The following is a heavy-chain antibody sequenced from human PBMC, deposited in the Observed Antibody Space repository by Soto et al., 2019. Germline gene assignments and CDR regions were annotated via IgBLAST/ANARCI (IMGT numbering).Heavy chain of an antibody. J-gene: IGHJ4*02. CDR3: ARKARYSYGLDY. Sequence: QVQLVESGGGVVQPGRSLRLSCAASGFTFSSYAMHWVRQAPGKGLEWVAVISNDGSNKYYADSVKGRFTISRYNSKNTLYLQMNSRRAEDTAVYYCARKARYSYGLDYWGQGTLVTVSA. CDR1: GFTFSSYA. D-gene: IGHD5-18*01. CDR2: ISNDGSNK. V-gene: IGHV3-30-3*01.